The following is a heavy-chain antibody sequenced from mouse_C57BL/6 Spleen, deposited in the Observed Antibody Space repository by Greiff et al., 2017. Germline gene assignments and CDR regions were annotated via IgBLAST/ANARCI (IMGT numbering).Heavy chain of an antibody. D-gene: IGHD3-2*02. V-gene: IGHV1-74*01. CDR3: AMGGSGPAWFAY. Sequence: QVQLQQPGAELVQPGASVKVSCKASGYTFTSYWMHWVKQRPGQGLEWIGRIHPSASDTNYNQKFKGKATLTVDKSSSTAYMQLSRLTSEDSAVYYCAMGGSGPAWFAYWGQGTLVTVSA. J-gene: IGHJ3*01. CDR2: IHPSASDT. CDR1: GYTFTSYW.